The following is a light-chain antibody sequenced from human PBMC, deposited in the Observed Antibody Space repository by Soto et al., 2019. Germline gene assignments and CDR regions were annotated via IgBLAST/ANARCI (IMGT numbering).Light chain of an antibody. J-gene: IGKJ1*01. CDR3: QQSFVTPRT. V-gene: IGKV1-39*01. CDR1: QTLKSY. Sequence: DIQMTQSPSSLSASVGDRVTITCRASQTLKSYLNWYQHKPGKAPNLLIRDATTLQTGVPSRFSGSGSGTDFTLTISSLQPEDFATYYCQQSFVTPRTFGQGTKVDIK. CDR2: DAT.